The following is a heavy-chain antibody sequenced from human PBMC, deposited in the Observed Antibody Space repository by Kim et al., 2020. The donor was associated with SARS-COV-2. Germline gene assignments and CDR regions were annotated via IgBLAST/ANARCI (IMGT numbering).Heavy chain of an antibody. CDR3: ARVIAAVRIDY. CDR1: GGSISSGGYY. Sequence: SETLSLTCTVSGGSISSGGYYWSWIRQHPGKGLEWIGYIYYSGSTYYNPFLKSRVTISVDTSKNQFSLKLSSVTAADTAVYYCARVIAAVRIDYWGPGTLVTVSS. V-gene: IGHV4-31*03. CDR2: IYYSGST. D-gene: IGHD6-13*01. J-gene: IGHJ4*02.